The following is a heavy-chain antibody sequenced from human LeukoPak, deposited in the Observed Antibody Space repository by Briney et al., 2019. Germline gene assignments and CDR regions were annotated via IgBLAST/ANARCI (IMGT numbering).Heavy chain of an antibody. CDR2: ISSSSSYI. D-gene: IGHD2-15*01. J-gene: IGHJ5*02. CDR1: GFTFSSYS. CDR3: ARDWASVAAKNNWFDP. V-gene: IGHV3-21*01. Sequence: GGSLRLSCAASGFTFSSYSMNWVRQAPGKGLEWVSSISSSSSYIYYADSVKGRFTISRDNAKNSLYLQMNSLRAEETAVYYCARDWASVAAKNNWFDPWGQGTLVTVSS.